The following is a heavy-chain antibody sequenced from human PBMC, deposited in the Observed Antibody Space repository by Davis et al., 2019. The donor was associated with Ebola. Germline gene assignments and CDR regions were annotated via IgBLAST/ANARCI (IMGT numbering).Heavy chain of an antibody. J-gene: IGHJ6*02. V-gene: IGHV1-24*01. Sequence: ASVKVSCKVSGYTLTEVSMHWVRQAPGKGLEYMGGFDPKEGATVYAQKFQVRVSMTTDTSTGTAYMELRGLRSDDTAVYYCARDLYPIIATGETYYYYAMDVWGQGTTVTVSS. CDR1: GYTLTEVS. CDR3: ARDLYPIIATGETYYYYAMDV. D-gene: IGHD1-1*01. CDR2: FDPKEGAT.